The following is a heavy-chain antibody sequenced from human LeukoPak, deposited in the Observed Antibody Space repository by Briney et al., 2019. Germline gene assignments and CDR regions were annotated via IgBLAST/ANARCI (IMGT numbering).Heavy chain of an antibody. CDR1: GYTFSDYG. Sequence: ASVKVSCKASGYTFSDYGINWVRQAPGQGLEWMGWISGVTGKPNYAQKFQGRLTVTIETSTSTAHMELRSPRSDDTAMYFCARDMAEKNVYFGWGGHWGQGTPVTVSS. CDR2: ISGVTGKP. J-gene: IGHJ4*02. CDR3: ARDMAEKNVYFGWGGH. V-gene: IGHV1-18*01. D-gene: IGHD3-10*01.